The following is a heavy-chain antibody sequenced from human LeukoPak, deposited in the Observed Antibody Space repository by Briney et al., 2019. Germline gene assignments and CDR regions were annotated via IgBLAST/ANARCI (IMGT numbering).Heavy chain of an antibody. Sequence: ASVKVSCKASGYTFTGYYMHWVRQAPGQGLEWMGWIFPSSGGPRYAQKFLGRVTMTRDTSISTAYMELSSLRSDDTAVYYCARKGEVYGDYDYWGQGTLVTVSS. V-gene: IGHV1-2*02. D-gene: IGHD4-17*01. CDR3: ARKGEVYGDYDY. J-gene: IGHJ4*02. CDR2: IFPSSGGP. CDR1: GYTFTGYY.